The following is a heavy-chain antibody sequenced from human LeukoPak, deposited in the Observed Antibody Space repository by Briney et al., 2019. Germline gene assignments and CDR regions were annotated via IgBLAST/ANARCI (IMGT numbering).Heavy chain of an antibody. J-gene: IGHJ4*02. V-gene: IGHV4-38-2*01. D-gene: IGHD3-10*01. CDR3: ARNVTAGFFDF. CDR1: GSSITSDFF. CDR2: IYYSWGM. Sequence: SETLSLTCAVSGSSITSDFFWGWIRQPPGKGLEWIATIYYSWGMYFNPSLKSRVTISLDASKNQFSLKMTSLTAAGTAIYYCARNVTAGFFDFWGQGILVTVSS.